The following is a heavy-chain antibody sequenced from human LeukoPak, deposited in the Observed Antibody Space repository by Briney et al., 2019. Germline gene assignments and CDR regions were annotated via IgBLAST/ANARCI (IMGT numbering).Heavy chain of an antibody. CDR3: ARDRVGQQLVGRKNNYYYMDV. V-gene: IGHV7-4-1*02. Sequence: GASVKVSCKASGYTFTSYAMNWVRQAPGQGLEWMGWINTNTGNPTYAQGFTGRFVFSLDTSVSTAYLQISSLKAEDTAVYYCARDRVGQQLVGRKNNYYYMDVWGKGTTVTISS. D-gene: IGHD6-13*01. J-gene: IGHJ6*03. CDR1: GYTFTSYA. CDR2: INTNTGNP.